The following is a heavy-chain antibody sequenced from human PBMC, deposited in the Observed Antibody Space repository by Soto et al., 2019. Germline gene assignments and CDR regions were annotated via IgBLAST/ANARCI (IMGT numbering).Heavy chain of an antibody. J-gene: IGHJ6*02. V-gene: IGHV2-5*02. CDR3: VQRRCGGACLQIYSSHSYYGVAV. D-gene: IGHD2-21*02. CDR1: GLSLRTTGVG. Sequence: QITLKESGPTLVTPPQTLTLTCTSSGLSLRTTGVGVGWVRQPPGKALEWLALLFWDVDKRYSPSLKSRLTITKDTSEKPVVLTMTTMDTVATAPYYCVQRRCGGACLQIYSSHSYYGVAVWCQGTTVTVSS. CDR2: LFWDVDK.